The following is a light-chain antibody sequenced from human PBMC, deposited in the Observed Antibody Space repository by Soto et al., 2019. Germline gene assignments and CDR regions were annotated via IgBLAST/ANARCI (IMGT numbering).Light chain of an antibody. CDR1: QSVSINY. CDR3: QQYGSSPYT. CDR2: GAS. V-gene: IGKV3-20*01. J-gene: IGKJ2*01. Sequence: EIVLTQSPGTLSLSPGERATLSCRASQSVSINYLAWFQQKPGQTPRLLIYGASSRATGIPDRFSGSGSGTDFTLTISTLEPEDFAVYYCQQYGSSPYTFGQGTKLEIK.